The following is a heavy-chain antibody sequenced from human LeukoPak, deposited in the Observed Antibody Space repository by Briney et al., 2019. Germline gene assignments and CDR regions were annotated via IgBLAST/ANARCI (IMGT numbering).Heavy chain of an antibody. J-gene: IGHJ6*03. Sequence: ASVKVSCKASGYTFTSYDINWVRQATGQGLEWMGWMNPNSGNTGYAQKFQGRVTTTRDTSISTAYMELSRLRSDDTAVYYCAIIEQQPTTMDVWGKGTTVTVSS. CDR1: GYTFTSYD. D-gene: IGHD6-13*01. CDR2: MNPNSGNT. V-gene: IGHV1-8*02. CDR3: AIIEQQPTTMDV.